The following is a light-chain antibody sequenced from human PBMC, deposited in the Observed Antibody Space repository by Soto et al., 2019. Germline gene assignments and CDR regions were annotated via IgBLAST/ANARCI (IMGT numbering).Light chain of an antibody. J-gene: IGKJ4*01. CDR3: HQYATGPLT. CDR2: GAS. Sequence: EIVLTQSPGTLSLSPGDRATLSCRASQSVGRDYLAWFQHKAGQAPRLLVNGASNRATGIPDRFSGSGSGTDFTLTITRLEPEDFAVYYCHQYATGPLTFGGGTKVEI. CDR1: QSVGRDY. V-gene: IGKV3-20*01.